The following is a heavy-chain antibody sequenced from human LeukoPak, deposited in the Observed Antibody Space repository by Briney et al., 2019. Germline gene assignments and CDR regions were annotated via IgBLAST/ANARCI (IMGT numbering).Heavy chain of an antibody. J-gene: IGHJ4*02. CDR1: GFTFSSYA. CDR3: AKISPGTTTRARIVVVPAAMDY. D-gene: IGHD2-2*01. V-gene: IGHV3-66*02. CDR2: IYSGGST. Sequence: GGSLRLSCAASGFTFSSYAMSWVRQAPGKGLEWVSVIYSGGSTYYADSVKGRFTVSRDNAKDSLYLQMNSLRAEDTAVYYCAKISPGTTTRARIVVVPAAMDYWGQGTLVTVSS.